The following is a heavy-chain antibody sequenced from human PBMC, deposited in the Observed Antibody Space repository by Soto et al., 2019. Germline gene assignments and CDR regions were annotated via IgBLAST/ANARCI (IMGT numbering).Heavy chain of an antibody. V-gene: IGHV3-21*04. CDR3: ANQFYSGYTFDI. D-gene: IGHD5-12*01. CDR1: GFSFGSYT. Sequence: PGGSLRLSCAASGFSFGSYTMNWVRQAPGKGLEWVSSISSSGSYIYYADSVKGRFTISRDNSKNTLYLQMNSLRAEDTAVYYCANQFYSGYTFDIWGQGTMVTVSS. J-gene: IGHJ3*02. CDR2: ISSSGSYI.